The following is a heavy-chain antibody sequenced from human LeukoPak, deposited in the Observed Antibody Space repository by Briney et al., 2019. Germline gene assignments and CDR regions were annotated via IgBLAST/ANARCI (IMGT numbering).Heavy chain of an antibody. CDR3: ARLEGITATMGD. Sequence: ASVKVSCKASGYTFTSYDINWVRQATGQGLDWMGVIKPEGGTTIYAQKFQGRVTLTRDTSTSTVYMDLTSLRSEDTAVYYCARLEGITATMGDWGQGTLVTVSS. J-gene: IGHJ4*02. V-gene: IGHV1-46*01. CDR1: GYTFTSYD. CDR2: IKPEGGTT. D-gene: IGHD5-12*01.